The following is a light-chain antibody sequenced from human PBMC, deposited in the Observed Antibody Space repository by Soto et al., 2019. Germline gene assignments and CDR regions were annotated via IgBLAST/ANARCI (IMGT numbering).Light chain of an antibody. J-gene: IGLJ1*01. CDR2: GNT. CDR1: SSNIGAGFD. CDR3: QSFDSSLSGYV. Sequence: SVLTQPPSVSGAPGQRVTISCTGSSSNIGAGFDVHWCQQLPGEAPKLLIYGNTNRPSGVPDRFSGSKSGTSASLAITGLQVEDAADYYCQSFDSSLSGYVFGTGTKVTVL. V-gene: IGLV1-40*01.